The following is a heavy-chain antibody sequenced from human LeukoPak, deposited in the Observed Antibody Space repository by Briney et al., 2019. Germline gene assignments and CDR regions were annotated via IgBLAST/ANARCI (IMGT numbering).Heavy chain of an antibody. CDR1: GFTFSSYE. Sequence: GSLRLSCAASGFTFSSYEMNWVRQAPGKGLEWIGSIYYSGSTYYNPSLKSRVTISVDTSKNQFSLKLSSVTAADTAVYYCARGKDYGDQNAFDIWGQGTMVTVSS. J-gene: IGHJ3*02. CDR2: IYYSGST. V-gene: IGHV4-39*07. D-gene: IGHD4-17*01. CDR3: ARGKDYGDQNAFDI.